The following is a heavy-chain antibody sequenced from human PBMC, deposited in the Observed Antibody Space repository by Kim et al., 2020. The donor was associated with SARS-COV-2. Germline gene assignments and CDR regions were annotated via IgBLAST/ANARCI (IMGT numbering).Heavy chain of an antibody. D-gene: IGHD5-12*01. CDR1: GYSFTSYW. CDR3: ARQRDIVATSLLRKNYYYYGMDV. Sequence: GASLQISCKGSGYSFTSYWIGWVRQMPGKGLEWMGIIYPGDSDTRYSPSFQGQVTISADKSISTAYLQWSSLKASDTAMYYCARQRDIVATSLLRKNYYYYGMDVWGQGTTVTVSS. V-gene: IGHV5-51*01. J-gene: IGHJ6*02. CDR2: IYPGDSDT.